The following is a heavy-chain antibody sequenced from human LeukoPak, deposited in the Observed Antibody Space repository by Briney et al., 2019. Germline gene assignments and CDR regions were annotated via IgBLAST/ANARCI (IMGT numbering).Heavy chain of an antibody. CDR2: ISYDGSNK. CDR3: ARVKDNSDAFDI. D-gene: IGHD1-1*01. V-gene: IGHV3-30-3*01. J-gene: IGHJ3*02. CDR1: GFTFSSYA. Sequence: QPGRSLRLSCAASGFTFSSYAMHWVRQAPVKGLEWVAVISYDGSNKYYADSVKGRFTISRDNSKNTLYLQMNSLRVEDTAVYYCARVKDNSDAFDIWGQGTMVTVSS.